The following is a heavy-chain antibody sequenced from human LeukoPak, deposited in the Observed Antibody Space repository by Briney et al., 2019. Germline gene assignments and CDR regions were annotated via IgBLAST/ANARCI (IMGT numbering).Heavy chain of an antibody. V-gene: IGHV4-30-2*01. CDR3: AREVTMILGITPFYYFDY. CDR2: IYHSGST. D-gene: IGHD3-22*01. J-gene: IGHJ4*02. Sequence: SQTLSLTCAVSGGSISSGGYSWSWIRQPPGKGLEWIGYIYHSGSTYYNPSLKSRVTISVDRSKNQFSLKLSSVTAADTAVYYCAREVTMILGITPFYYFDYRGQGTLVTVSS. CDR1: GGSISSGGYS.